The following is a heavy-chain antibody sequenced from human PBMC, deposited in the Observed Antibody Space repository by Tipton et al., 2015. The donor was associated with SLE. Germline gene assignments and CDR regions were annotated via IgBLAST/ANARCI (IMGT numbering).Heavy chain of an antibody. CDR1: GGSISSSSYY. Sequence: TLSLTCTVSGGSISSSSYYWGWIRQPPGKGLEWIGSIYYSGSTYYNPSLKSRVTISVDTSKNQFSLKLSSVTAADTAVYYCARDGRGVGAFFDYWGQGTLGTVSS. CDR3: ARDGRGVGAFFDY. D-gene: IGHD1-26*01. CDR2: IYYSGST. V-gene: IGHV4-39*07. J-gene: IGHJ4*02.